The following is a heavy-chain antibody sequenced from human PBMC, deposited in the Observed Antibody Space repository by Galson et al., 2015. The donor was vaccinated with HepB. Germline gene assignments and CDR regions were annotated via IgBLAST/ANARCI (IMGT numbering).Heavy chain of an antibody. J-gene: IGHJ4*02. Sequence: SLRLSCAASGFTFSSYGMHWVRQAPGKGLEWVAVISYDGSNKYYADSVKGRFTISRDNSKNTLYLQMNSLRAEDTAVYYCAKGRRGYFDYWGQGTLVTVSS. CDR1: GFTFSSYG. D-gene: IGHD3-16*01. V-gene: IGHV3-30*18. CDR2: ISYDGSNK. CDR3: AKGRRGYFDY.